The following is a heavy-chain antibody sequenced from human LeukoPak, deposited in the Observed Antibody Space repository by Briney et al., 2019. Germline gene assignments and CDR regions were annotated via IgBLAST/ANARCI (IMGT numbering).Heavy chain of an antibody. Sequence: ASVKVSCKASGYTFTGYYMHWVRQAPGQGLEWMGWINPHSGDTNYAQKFQGRVTMTRDTSISTAYMELSRLRSDDTAVYYCARVGGGYCSGGSCLKPWFDPWGQGTLVTVSS. CDR3: ARVGGGYCSGGSCLKPWFDP. CDR2: INPHSGDT. D-gene: IGHD2-15*01. V-gene: IGHV1-2*02. CDR1: GYTFTGYY. J-gene: IGHJ5*02.